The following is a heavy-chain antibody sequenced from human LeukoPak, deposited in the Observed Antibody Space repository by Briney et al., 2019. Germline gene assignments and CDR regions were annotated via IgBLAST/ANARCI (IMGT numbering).Heavy chain of an antibody. J-gene: IGHJ3*01. CDR1: GFIFRSYP. CDR3: ARDGVGTAFDL. CDR2: VSYDGSGE. V-gene: IGHV3-30*01. Sequence: GGSLRLSCAASGFIFRSYPMHWVRQAPGKGLEWVAGVSYDGSGENYADSVNGRFTISRDNSKNTLYLQMNSLRAEDTAVFYCARDGVGTAFDLWGQGTMVTVSS. D-gene: IGHD1-26*01.